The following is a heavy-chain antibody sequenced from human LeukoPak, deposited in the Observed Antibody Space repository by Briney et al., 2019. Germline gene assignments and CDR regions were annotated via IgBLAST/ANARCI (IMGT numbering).Heavy chain of an antibody. D-gene: IGHD3-22*01. Sequence: GASVKVSCKASGYTFTSYYMHWVRQAPGQGLEWMGIINPSGGSTSYAQKFQGGVTMTRDTSTSTVYMELSSLRSEDTAVYYCARGVGITMIPGHFDYWGQGTLVTVSS. CDR1: GYTFTSYY. CDR2: INPSGGST. CDR3: ARGVGITMIPGHFDY. V-gene: IGHV1-46*01. J-gene: IGHJ4*02.